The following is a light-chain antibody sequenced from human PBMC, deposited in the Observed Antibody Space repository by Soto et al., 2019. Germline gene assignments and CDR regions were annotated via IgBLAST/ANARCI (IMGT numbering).Light chain of an antibody. V-gene: IGKV3-20*01. J-gene: IGKJ2*01. CDR3: QQDGDSPYT. CDR1: QSLGGNY. Sequence: EIVLTQSPGTLSLSPGETASLSCRASQSLGGNYLAWYQQKPGQAPRLLIYGASTRATGIPDRFSGSGSGSGFTLTISRLEAEDSAVYYCQQDGDSPYTFGQGTKLESK. CDR2: GAS.